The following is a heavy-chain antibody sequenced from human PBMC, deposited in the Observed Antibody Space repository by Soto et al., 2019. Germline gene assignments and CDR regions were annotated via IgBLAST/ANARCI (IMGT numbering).Heavy chain of an antibody. J-gene: IGHJ4*02. Sequence: EVQLVESGGGLVQPGGSLRLSCAASGFTFSSYDMHWVRQATGKGLEWVSAIGTAGDTYYPGSVKGRFTISRENAKNSLYLQMNSLRAEDTAVYYCARPKLGSSWTRDYWGQGTLVTVSS. CDR1: GFTFSSYD. CDR3: ARPKLGSSWTRDY. CDR2: IGTAGDT. D-gene: IGHD6-13*01. V-gene: IGHV3-13*01.